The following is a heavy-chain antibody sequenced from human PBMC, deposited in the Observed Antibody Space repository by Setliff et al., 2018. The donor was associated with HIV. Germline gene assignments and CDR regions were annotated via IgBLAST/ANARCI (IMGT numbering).Heavy chain of an antibody. J-gene: IGHJ4*02. CDR1: GASIRTTSYP. Sequence: PSETLSLTCSVSGASIRTTSYPWGWIRQAPGKGLEWIGSIYYTGSTYYNPSFKSRVTISVDTSENQFSLKMYSVTAAGTAVYYCARHYGDYVFDSWGQGTLVTVSS. CDR2: IYYTGST. CDR3: ARHYGDYVFDS. D-gene: IGHD4-17*01. V-gene: IGHV4-39*01.